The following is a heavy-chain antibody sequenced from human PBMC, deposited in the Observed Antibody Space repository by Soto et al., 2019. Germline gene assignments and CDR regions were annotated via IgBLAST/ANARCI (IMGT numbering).Heavy chain of an antibody. J-gene: IGHJ5*02. CDR3: GRDGVGATPLGWFDP. CDR1: GYTFIGYY. D-gene: IGHD1-26*01. CDR2: INPRSGDT. Sequence: QVQLVQSGAEVKKPGASVKVSCKASGYTFIGYYIHWVRQAPGQGLEWMGRINPRSGDTTYAQKFQGRLTRTRDTSISTAYMGLSSLRSDDTAVYYCGRDGVGATPLGWFDPWGQGSLVTVSS. V-gene: IGHV1-2*06.